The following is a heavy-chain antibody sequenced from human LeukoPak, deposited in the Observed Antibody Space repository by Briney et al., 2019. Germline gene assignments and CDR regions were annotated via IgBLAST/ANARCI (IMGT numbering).Heavy chain of an antibody. D-gene: IGHD6-19*01. CDR1: GFTFGDYA. J-gene: IGHJ3*02. V-gene: IGHV3-49*04. CDR3: TRAVAGIRGAFGI. Sequence: QAGGSLRLSCTASGFTFGDYAMSWVRQAPGKGLEWVGFIRSKAYGGTTEYAASVKGRFTISRDDSKSIAYLQMNSLKTEDTAVYYCTRAVAGIRGAFGIWGQGTMVTVSS. CDR2: IRSKAYGGTT.